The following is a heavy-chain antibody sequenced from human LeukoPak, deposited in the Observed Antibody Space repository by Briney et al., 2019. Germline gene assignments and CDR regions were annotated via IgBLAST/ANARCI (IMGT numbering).Heavy chain of an antibody. V-gene: IGHV3-73*01. Sequence: GGSLRLSCAASGFTFSGSAVHWVRQASGKGLEWVGRIRSKAGSHATAYAASVQGRFTISRDDSNNTAYLHMNSLKIEDAAVYFCSRHLYSSAWYEENWGQGTLATVSS. CDR2: IRSKAGSHAT. CDR1: GFTFSGSA. D-gene: IGHD6-19*01. CDR3: SRHLYSSAWYEEN. J-gene: IGHJ4*02.